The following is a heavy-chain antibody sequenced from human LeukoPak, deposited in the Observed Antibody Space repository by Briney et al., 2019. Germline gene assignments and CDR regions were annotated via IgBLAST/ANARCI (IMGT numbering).Heavy chain of an antibody. Sequence: GSLRLSCAASGFTFSTYNMNWVRQAPGKGLEWIGYIYYSGSTNYNPSLKSRVTISVDTSKNQFSLKLSSVTAADTAVYYCAREGGGFDYWGQGTLVTVSS. J-gene: IGHJ4*02. CDR3: AREGGGFDY. CDR1: GFTFSTYN. V-gene: IGHV4-59*01. D-gene: IGHD3-16*01. CDR2: IYYSGST.